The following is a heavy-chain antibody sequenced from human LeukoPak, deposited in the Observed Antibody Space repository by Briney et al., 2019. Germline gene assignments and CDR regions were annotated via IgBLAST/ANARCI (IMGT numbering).Heavy chain of an antibody. CDR2: IYNSGSS. CDR3: VRDSSDVGPDYYLMDV. CDR1: GFPVSDNY. J-gene: IGHJ6*02. D-gene: IGHD3-22*01. Sequence: PGGGLRLSCAASGFPVSDNYMSWVRQTPGKGLEWVSLIYNSGSSYYADSVKGRFATSRDNSKNTVYLQVNSLRADDTAVYYCVRDSSDVGPDYYLMDVWGQGPTVTVCS. V-gene: IGHV3-66*01.